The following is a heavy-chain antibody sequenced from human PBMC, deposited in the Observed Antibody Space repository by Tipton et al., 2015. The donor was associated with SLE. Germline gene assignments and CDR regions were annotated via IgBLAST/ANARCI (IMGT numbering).Heavy chain of an antibody. D-gene: IGHD2-21*01. Sequence: LRLSCAVYGGSFSGYYWSWIRQPPGKGLEWIGEINHSGSTNYNPSLKSRVTISVDTSKNQFSLKLSSVTAADTAVYYCARGDILWSYWGQGTLVTVSS. J-gene: IGHJ4*02. CDR1: GGSFSGYY. CDR2: INHSGST. V-gene: IGHV4-34*01. CDR3: ARGDILWSY.